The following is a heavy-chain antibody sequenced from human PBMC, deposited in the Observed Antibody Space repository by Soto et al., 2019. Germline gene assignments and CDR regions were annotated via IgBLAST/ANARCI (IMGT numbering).Heavy chain of an antibody. CDR3: ARERHYTVTTPYDAFDI. J-gene: IGHJ3*02. CDR2: ISSSSSTI. V-gene: IGHV3-48*01. Sequence: PGGSLRLSCAASGFTFSSYSMNWVRQAPGKGLEWVSYISSSSSTIYYADSVKGRLTISRDNAKNSLYLQMNSLRAEDTAVYYCARERHYTVTTPYDAFDIWGQGTMVTVSS. D-gene: IGHD4-17*01. CDR1: GFTFSSYS.